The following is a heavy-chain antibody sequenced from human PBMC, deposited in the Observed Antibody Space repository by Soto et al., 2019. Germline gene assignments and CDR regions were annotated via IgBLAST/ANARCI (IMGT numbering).Heavy chain of an antibody. Sequence: SETLSLTCTVSGGSISSYYWSWIRQPPGKGLEWIGYIYYSGSTNYNPSLKSRVTISVDTSKNQFSLKLSSVTAADTAVYYCARGTIQKYNWFDPWGQGTLVTVSS. D-gene: IGHD2-2*02. CDR2: IYYSGST. CDR3: ARGTIQKYNWFDP. V-gene: IGHV4-59*08. J-gene: IGHJ5*02. CDR1: GGSISSYY.